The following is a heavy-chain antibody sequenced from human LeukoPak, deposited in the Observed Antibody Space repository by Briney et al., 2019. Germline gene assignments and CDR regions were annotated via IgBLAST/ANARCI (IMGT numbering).Heavy chain of an antibody. CDR2: IKSKTDGGTT. Sequence: GGSLRLSCAASGFTFSNAWMSWVRQAPGKGLEWVGRIKSKTDGGTTDYAAPVKGRFTISRDDSKNTLYLQMNSLRAEDTAVYYCAKDTRNFGVVIIQVDYWGQGTLVTVSS. D-gene: IGHD3-3*01. CDR1: GFTFSNAW. J-gene: IGHJ4*02. V-gene: IGHV3-15*01. CDR3: AKDTRNFGVVIIQVDY.